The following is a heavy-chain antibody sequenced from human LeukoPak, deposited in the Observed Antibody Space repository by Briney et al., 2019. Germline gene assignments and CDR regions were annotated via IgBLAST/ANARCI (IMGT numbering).Heavy chain of an antibody. J-gene: IGHJ5*02. D-gene: IGHD4-17*01. Sequence: PGGSLRLSCAASGFTFSSYAMSWVRQAPGKGLEWVSAISGSGGSTYYADSVKGRFTISRDNSKNTLYLQMNSLKTEDTAVYYCTTDPEGGGDYDNWFDPWGQGTLVTVSS. CDR1: GFTFSSYA. CDR2: ISGSGGST. V-gene: IGHV3-23*01. CDR3: TTDPEGGGDYDNWFDP.